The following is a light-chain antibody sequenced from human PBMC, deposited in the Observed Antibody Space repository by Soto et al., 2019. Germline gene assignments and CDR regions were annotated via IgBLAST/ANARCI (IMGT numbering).Light chain of an antibody. Sequence: QSVLTQPPSVSEAPRQRVTISCSGSSSNIGHNAVNWYQQLPGKAPKLLIYYDDLLPSGVSDRFSGSKSGTSASLATSGLQSEDEADYYCAAWDDSLNGVVFGGGTKLTVL. J-gene: IGLJ2*01. CDR1: SSNIGHNA. CDR2: YDD. CDR3: AAWDDSLNGVV. V-gene: IGLV1-36*01.